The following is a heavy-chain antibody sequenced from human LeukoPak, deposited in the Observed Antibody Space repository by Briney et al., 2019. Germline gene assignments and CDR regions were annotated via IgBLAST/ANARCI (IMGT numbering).Heavy chain of an antibody. D-gene: IGHD5-24*01. CDR1: GGTFSSYA. Sequence: SVTVSCQASGGTFSSYAISWVRQAPGQGLEWMGGIIPIFGTANYAQKFQGRVTITTDESTSTAYMELSSLRSEDTAVYYCARDAGDGYNWRIGFDPWGQGTLVTVSS. CDR2: IIPIFGTA. CDR3: ARDAGDGYNWRIGFDP. J-gene: IGHJ5*02. V-gene: IGHV1-69*05.